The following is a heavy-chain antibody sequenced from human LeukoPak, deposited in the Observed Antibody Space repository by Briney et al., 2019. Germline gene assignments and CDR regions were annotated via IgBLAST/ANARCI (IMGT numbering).Heavy chain of an antibody. J-gene: IGHJ4*02. CDR1: GFTFTNYG. D-gene: IGHD3-10*01. Sequence: RSGGSLRLSCAASGFTFTNYGMHWVRQAPGKGLEWVALITYDGYYKYYSDSVKGRFTISSDTSKNTLYLQMNSLRAEDTAVYYCARDLSPVVRASPMGYWGQGTPVTVSS. CDR3: ARDLSPVVRASPMGY. V-gene: IGHV3-30*03. CDR2: ITYDGYYK.